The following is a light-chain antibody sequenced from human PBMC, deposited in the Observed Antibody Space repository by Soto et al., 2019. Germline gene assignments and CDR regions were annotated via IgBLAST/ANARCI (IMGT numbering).Light chain of an antibody. V-gene: IGLV2-8*01. CDR2: EVS. CDR3: NSYAGSNNVDV. CDR1: SSDVGGYNY. Sequence: QSALTQPPSASGSPGQSVTISCTGTSSDVGGYNYVSWYQQHPGKAPKLMIYEVSKRPSGVPDRFSGSKSGNTASLTVSGLQAEDEADYYCNSYAGSNNVDVFGTGTKVTVL. J-gene: IGLJ1*01.